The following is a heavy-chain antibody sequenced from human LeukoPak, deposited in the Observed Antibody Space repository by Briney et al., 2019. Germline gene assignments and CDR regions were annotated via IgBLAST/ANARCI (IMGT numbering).Heavy chain of an antibody. Sequence: GGSLRLSCAASGFTFSSYAMSWVRQAPGKGLEWVSAISGSGGSTYYADSVKGRFTISRDNSKNTLYLQMNSLRAEDTAVYYCARVADWGIYYYYYMDVWGKGTTVTISS. V-gene: IGHV3-23*01. D-gene: IGHD3-16*01. CDR3: ARVADWGIYYYYYMDV. J-gene: IGHJ6*03. CDR2: ISGSGGST. CDR1: GFTFSSYA.